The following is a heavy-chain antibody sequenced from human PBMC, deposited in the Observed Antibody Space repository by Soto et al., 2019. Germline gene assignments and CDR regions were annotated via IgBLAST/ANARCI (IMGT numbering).Heavy chain of an antibody. V-gene: IGHV1-8*01. CDR1: GYTFTSYA. Sequence: QVQLVQSGAEVKKPGASVKVSCKASGYTFTSYAINWVRQATGQGLEWMGWMNPNSGNTGYAQKFQGRVTMTKNTSISTAYIELGSLRSEDPAVYYCAGSGSGWYLYWGQGTLVTVSS. CDR2: MNPNSGNT. CDR3: AGSGSGWYLY. J-gene: IGHJ4*02. D-gene: IGHD6-19*01.